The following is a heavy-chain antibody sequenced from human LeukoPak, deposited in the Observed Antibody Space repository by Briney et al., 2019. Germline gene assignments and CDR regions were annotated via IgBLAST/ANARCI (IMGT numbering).Heavy chain of an antibody. CDR3: ARADFDC. CDR1: GGSFSGYY. CDR2: INRSGST. V-gene: IGHV4-34*01. Sequence: SETLSLTCAVYGGSFSGYYWTWIRQPPGKGLQWIGEINRSGSTNYDPSLKSRLTISVDTSKNQFSLKLSSVTAADTAAYYCARADFDCWGQGILVTVSS. J-gene: IGHJ4*02.